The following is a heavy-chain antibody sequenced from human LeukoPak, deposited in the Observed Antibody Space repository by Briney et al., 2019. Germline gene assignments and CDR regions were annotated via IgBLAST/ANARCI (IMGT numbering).Heavy chain of an antibody. CDR2: ISGSGAGT. CDR1: GFTFSSYA. CDR3: ARVPQRSSWPYYFDY. J-gene: IGHJ4*02. D-gene: IGHD6-13*01. V-gene: IGHV3-23*01. Sequence: GGSLRLSCAASGFTFSSYAMYWVRQAPGKGLEWVSAISGSGAGTYYPDSVKGRFTISRDNSKNTLYLQMNSLRAEDTAVYYCARVPQRSSWPYYFDYWGQGTLVTVSS.